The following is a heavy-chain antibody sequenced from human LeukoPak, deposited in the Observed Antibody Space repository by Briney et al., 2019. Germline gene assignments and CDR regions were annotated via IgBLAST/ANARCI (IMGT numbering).Heavy chain of an antibody. J-gene: IGHJ4*02. D-gene: IGHD3-22*01. V-gene: IGHV5-51*01. CDR2: IYPGDSDT. CDR3: ARRADSSAYYTY. Sequence: GESLQISCKGSGYSFTSYWIGWVRPMPGKGLEWMGIIYPGDSDTRYSPSFQGQVTISADKSIGTAYLQWGSLKASDTAMYYCARRADSSAYYTYWGQGTLVTVFS. CDR1: GYSFTSYW.